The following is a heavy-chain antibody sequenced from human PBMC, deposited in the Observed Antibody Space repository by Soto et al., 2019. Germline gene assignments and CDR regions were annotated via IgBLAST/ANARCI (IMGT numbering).Heavy chain of an antibody. CDR2: IYFTGNT. V-gene: IGHV4-39*01. CDR3: AGQTFTIAAASYGRSNWFDP. Sequence: PSKTLSPPSPAPVAPITSSSHFWGWVRQPPGKGLEWIGTIYFTGNTYYTPSLKSRLTMSIDTSKNEFSLRLNSVTAADTAVYYCAGQTFTIAAASYGRSNWFDPWGPGTLVTVSS. J-gene: IGHJ5*02. CDR1: VAPITSSSHF. D-gene: IGHD6-25*01.